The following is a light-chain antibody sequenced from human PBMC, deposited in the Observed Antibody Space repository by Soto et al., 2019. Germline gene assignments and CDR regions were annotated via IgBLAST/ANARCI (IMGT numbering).Light chain of an antibody. CDR3: CQYHNWPRT. CDR2: GAS. Sequence: DIVMTQSPATLSVAPGERVTFSCRASQGVSRKLAWYQHKPGQAPRLLISGASTGATGIPARFSGSGSGTEFTLTISSLQSEDFAVYYCCQYHNWPRTFGQGTKVDIK. CDR1: QGVSRK. J-gene: IGKJ1*01. V-gene: IGKV3-15*01.